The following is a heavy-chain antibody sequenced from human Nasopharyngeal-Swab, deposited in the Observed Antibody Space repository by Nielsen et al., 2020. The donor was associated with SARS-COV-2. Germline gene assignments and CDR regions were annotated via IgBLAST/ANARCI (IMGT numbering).Heavy chain of an antibody. Sequence: GESLKISCAVSGFTFSNYNMNWVRQTPGKGLEWVSYISTTSGTIYYADSVKGRFTISRDNAKNSLYLQMNSLRDEDTAVYYCASAEYSGLGYWGQGTLVTVSS. J-gene: IGHJ4*02. V-gene: IGHV3-48*02. D-gene: IGHD2/OR15-2a*01. CDR2: ISTTSGTI. CDR1: GFTFSNYN. CDR3: ASAEYSGLGY.